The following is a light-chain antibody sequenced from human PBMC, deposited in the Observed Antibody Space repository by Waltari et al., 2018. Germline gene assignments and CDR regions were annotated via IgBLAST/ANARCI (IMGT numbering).Light chain of an antibody. J-gene: IGKJ2*01. CDR3: QQYNSYGMYT. CDR1: QSISNW. V-gene: IGKV1-5*03. CDR2: KAS. Sequence: DIQMTQSPSTLSASVGDRVTITCRASQSISNWLAWYQQKPGKATNLLIYKASSLESGVPSRFSGSGSGTEFTLTISSLQPDDFATYYCQQYNSYGMYTFGQGTKLE.